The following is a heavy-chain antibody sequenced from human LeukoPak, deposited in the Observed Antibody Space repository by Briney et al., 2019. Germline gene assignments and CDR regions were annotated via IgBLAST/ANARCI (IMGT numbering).Heavy chain of an antibody. CDR2: IYHSGST. CDR1: GGSISSSNW. J-gene: IGHJ4*02. V-gene: IGHV4-4*02. D-gene: IGHD3-10*01. Sequence: PSETLSLTCAVSGGSISSSNWWSWVRQPPGKGLEWIGEIYHSGSTNYNPSLKSRVTISVDKSKNQFSLKLSSVTAADTAVYYCARGGYGSGTPSYFDYWGQGTLSPSPQ. CDR3: ARGGYGSGTPSYFDY.